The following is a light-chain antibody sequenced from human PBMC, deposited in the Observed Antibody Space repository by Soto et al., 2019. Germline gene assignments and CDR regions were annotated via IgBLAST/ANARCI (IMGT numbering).Light chain of an antibody. CDR1: QSVTSSY. CDR3: QQYGSSPRT. CDR2: GAS. Sequence: EIVLTQNPGTLSLSPGERATLSCRASQSVTSSYLAWYQQKPGQAPRLLIYGASSRATGIPDRFSGRGSGTDFTLTISRLEPEDFAVYYCQQYGSSPRTFGQGTKVDIK. J-gene: IGKJ1*01. V-gene: IGKV3-20*01.